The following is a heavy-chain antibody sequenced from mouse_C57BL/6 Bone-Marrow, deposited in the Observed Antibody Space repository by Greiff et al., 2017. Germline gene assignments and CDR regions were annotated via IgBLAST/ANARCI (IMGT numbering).Heavy chain of an antibody. J-gene: IGHJ4*01. V-gene: IGHV1-52*01. CDR1: GYTFTSYW. CDR3: ARYSGRSNYAYAMDY. Sequence: VQLQQPGAELVRPGSSVKLSCKASGYTFTSYWMHWVKQRPIQGLEWIGNIDPSDSETHYNQKFKDKATLTVDKSSSTAYMQLSSLTSEDSAVYYCARYSGRSNYAYAMDYWGQGTSVTVSS. CDR2: IDPSDSET. D-gene: IGHD2-5*01.